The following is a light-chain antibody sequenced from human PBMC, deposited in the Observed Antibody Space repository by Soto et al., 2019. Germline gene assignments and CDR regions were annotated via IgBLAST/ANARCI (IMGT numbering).Light chain of an antibody. V-gene: IGKV3-11*01. CDR3: QQRSNWPVT. Sequence: EIVFTQSPRTLSLSPGEKETHSFRASQSVSSYLAWYQQKPGQAPRLLIYDASTRATGISARFSGSGSGTDFTLTISSLEPEDFAIYYCQQRSNWPVTFGQGTKVDIK. CDR1: QSVSSY. CDR2: DAS. J-gene: IGKJ1*01.